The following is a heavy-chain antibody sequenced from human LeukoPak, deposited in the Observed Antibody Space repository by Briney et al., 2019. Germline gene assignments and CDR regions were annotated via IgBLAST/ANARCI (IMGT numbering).Heavy chain of an antibody. CDR3: ARALKDLRRRIGGTTTFEYYYYMDV. V-gene: IGHV5-51*01. J-gene: IGHJ6*03. CDR2: IYPGDSDT. D-gene: IGHD1-26*01. Sequence: GESLKISCKGSGYSFTSYWIGWVRQMPGKGLEWMGIIYPGDSDTRYSPSFQGQVTISADKSISTAYLQWSSLKASDTAMYYCARALKDLRRRIGGTTTFEYYYYMDVWGKGTTVTISS. CDR1: GYSFTSYW.